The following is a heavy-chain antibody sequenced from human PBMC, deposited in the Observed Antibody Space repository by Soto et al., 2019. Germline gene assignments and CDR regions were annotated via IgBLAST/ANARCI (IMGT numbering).Heavy chain of an antibody. J-gene: IGHJ3*02. Sequence: GGSLRLSCAASGFTFDDYAMHWVRQAPGKGLEWVSGISWNSGSIGYADSVKGRFTISRDNAKNSLYLQMNSLRAEDTALYYCAKDMGITIFGVVPLLGGAFDIWGQGTMVTVSS. D-gene: IGHD3-3*01. CDR1: GFTFDDYA. CDR2: ISWNSGSI. CDR3: AKDMGITIFGVVPLLGGAFDI. V-gene: IGHV3-9*01.